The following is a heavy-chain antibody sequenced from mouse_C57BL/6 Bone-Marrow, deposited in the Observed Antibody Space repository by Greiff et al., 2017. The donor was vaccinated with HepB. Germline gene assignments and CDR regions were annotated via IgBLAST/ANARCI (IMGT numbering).Heavy chain of an antibody. Sequence: EVQRVESGPGLVKPSQSLSLTCSVTGYSITSGYYWNWIRQFPGNKLEWMGYISYDGSNNYNPSLKNRISITRDTTKNQFFLKLNSVTTEDTATYYCARARYAMDYWGQGTSVTVSS. J-gene: IGHJ4*01. CDR2: ISYDGSN. V-gene: IGHV3-6*01. CDR1: GYSITSGYY. CDR3: ARARYAMDY.